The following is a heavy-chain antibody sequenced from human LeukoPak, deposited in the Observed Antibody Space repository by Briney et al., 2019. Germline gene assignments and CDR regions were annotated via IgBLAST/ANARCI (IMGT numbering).Heavy chain of an antibody. CDR3: ARCGKDGDYVQN. V-gene: IGHV4-31*03. J-gene: IGHJ4*02. CDR2: IYYGGST. D-gene: IGHD4-17*01. CDR1: GVSISSGGYY. Sequence: PSQTLSLTCTVSGVSISSGGYYWSWIRQHPGKGLEWIGYIYYGGSTYYNPSLKSRVTISVDTSKNQFSLKLSSVTAADTAVYYCARCGKDGDYVQNWGQGTLVTVSS.